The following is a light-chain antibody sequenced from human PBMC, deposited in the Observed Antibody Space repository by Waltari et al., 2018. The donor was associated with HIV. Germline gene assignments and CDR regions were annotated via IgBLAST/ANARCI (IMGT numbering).Light chain of an antibody. CDR3: QSYDSSLSGVV. V-gene: IGLV1-40*01. J-gene: IGLJ2*01. Sequence: QSVLRQPPSVSGAQGQRVTISCTGSNSNIGPGHHVHSYQQLPATAPKLLIYDNTNRPSGVPDRFSGSKSGTSTSLAIAGLQADDEADYYCQSYDSSLSGVVFGGGTRLTVL. CDR1: NSNIGPGHH. CDR2: DNT.